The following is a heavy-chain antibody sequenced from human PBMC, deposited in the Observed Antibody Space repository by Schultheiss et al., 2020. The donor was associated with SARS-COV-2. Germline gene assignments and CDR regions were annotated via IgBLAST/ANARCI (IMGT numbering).Heavy chain of an antibody. V-gene: IGHV1-69*06. CDR1: GGTFSSYA. CDR2: IIPIFGTA. J-gene: IGHJ4*02. CDR3: VRADYGANSEFDY. D-gene: IGHD4-23*01. Sequence: SVKVSCKASGGTFSSYAISWVRQAPGQGLEWMGGIIPIFGTANYAQKFQGRVTITADKSTSTAYMELSSLRSEDMAVYYCVRADYGANSEFDYWGQGTLVTVSS.